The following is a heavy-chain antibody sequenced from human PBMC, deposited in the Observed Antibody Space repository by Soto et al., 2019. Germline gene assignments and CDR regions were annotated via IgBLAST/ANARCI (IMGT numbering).Heavy chain of an antibody. J-gene: IGHJ4*02. CDR2: TYYRSKWYN. CDR3: ARAPITVYYSGEYYDY. Sequence: SQTLSLTCAISGDSVSSNSAAWNWIRQSPLRGLEWLGRTYYRSKWYNDYAVSVKGRITINPDTSKNQFSLQLISMTPEETAVYYCARAPITVYYSGEYYDYWGQGTQVTVSS. CDR1: GDSVSSNSAA. V-gene: IGHV6-1*01. D-gene: IGHD2-8*01.